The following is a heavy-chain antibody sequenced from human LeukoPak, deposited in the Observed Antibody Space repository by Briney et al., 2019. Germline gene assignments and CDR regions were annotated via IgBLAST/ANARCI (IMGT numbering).Heavy chain of an antibody. CDR3: AKLSSGSYYYYFDY. CDR1: GFTFSSYG. V-gene: IGHV3-30*02. D-gene: IGHD3-10*01. CDR2: IRYDGSNK. J-gene: IGHJ4*02. Sequence: GGSLRLSCAASGFTFSSYGMHWVRQAPGKGLEWVAFIRYDGSNKYYADSVKGRFTISRDNSKNTLYLQMNSLRAEDTAVYYCAKLSSGSYYYYFDYWGQGTLVTVSS.